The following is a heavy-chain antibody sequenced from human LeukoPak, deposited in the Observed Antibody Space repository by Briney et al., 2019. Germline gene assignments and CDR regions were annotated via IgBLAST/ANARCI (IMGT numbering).Heavy chain of an antibody. CDR2: INTGGCTT. V-gene: IGHV3-74*01. D-gene: IGHD1-26*01. CDR1: GFTFSNDW. Sequence: PGGSLRLYCAASGFTFSNDWMHWVRQAPGKGLVWVSRINTGGCTTTYADSVKGRFTISRDNATNTLYLQMNSLRVEDTAVYYCARGRGGSYHYWGQGTLVTVSS. J-gene: IGHJ4*02. CDR3: ARGRGGSYHY.